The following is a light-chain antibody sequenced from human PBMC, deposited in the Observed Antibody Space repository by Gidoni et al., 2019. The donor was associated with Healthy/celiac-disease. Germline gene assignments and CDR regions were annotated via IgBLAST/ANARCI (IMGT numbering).Light chain of an antibody. CDR1: QSISSW. V-gene: IGKV1-5*03. CDR3: QQYNSIGT. Sequence: DIQITQSPSTLSASVGDRVTITCRASQSISSWLAWYQQKPGKAPKLLIYKASSLESGVPSRFRGSGSGTEFTLTISRLQHDDFATYYGQQYNSIGTFGQGTKVEIK. J-gene: IGKJ1*01. CDR2: KAS.